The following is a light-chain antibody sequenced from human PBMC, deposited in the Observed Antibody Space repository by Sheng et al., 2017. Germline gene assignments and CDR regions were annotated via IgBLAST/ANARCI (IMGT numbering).Light chain of an antibody. CDR1: QSIRTN. V-gene: IGKV3-15*01. Sequence: VMTQSPDTLSVSPGESATLSCRASQSIRTNLAWYQQKPGQAPRLLIYGASNRATGIPARFTGSGSGTEFTLTISSLQSEDFALYYCQQYDNWPPWTFGQGTKVEIK. J-gene: IGKJ1*01. CDR2: GAS. CDR3: QQYDNWPPWT.